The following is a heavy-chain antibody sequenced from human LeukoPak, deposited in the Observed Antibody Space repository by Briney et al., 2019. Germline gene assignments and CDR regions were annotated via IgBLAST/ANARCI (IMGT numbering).Heavy chain of an antibody. CDR3: ARSSYSSSSGGYYYYYYMDV. CDR2: IIPIFGTA. V-gene: IGHV1-69*05. CDR1: GGTFSSYA. J-gene: IGHJ6*03. D-gene: IGHD6-6*01. Sequence: SVKVSCKASGGTFSSYAISWVRQAPGQGLEWMGGIIPIFGTANYAQKFQGRVTITTDESTSTAYMELSSLRSEDTAVYYCARSSYSSSSGGYYYYYYMDVWGKGTTVTASS.